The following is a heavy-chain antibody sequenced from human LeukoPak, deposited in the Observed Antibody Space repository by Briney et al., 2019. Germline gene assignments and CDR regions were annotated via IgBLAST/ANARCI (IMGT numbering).Heavy chain of an antibody. D-gene: IGHD4-17*01. V-gene: IGHV1-46*01. J-gene: IGHJ4*02. CDR2: INPSGGST. CDR3: ASHMTTVTTPTFDY. CDR1: GYTFTSYY. Sequence: ASVKVSCKASGYTFTSYYMHWVPQAPGQGLEWMGIINPSGGSTSYAQKFQDRVTMTRDMSTSTVYMELSSLRSGDTAVYYCASHMTTVTTPTFDYWGQGTLVSVSS.